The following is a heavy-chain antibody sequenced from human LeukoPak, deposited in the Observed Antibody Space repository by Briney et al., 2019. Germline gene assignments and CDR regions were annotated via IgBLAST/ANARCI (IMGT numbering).Heavy chain of an antibody. D-gene: IGHD3-10*01. CDR3: ARDSDAVLLWFGELDY. V-gene: IGHV3-7*01. J-gene: IGHJ4*02. CDR1: GLIFSNYW. CDR2: INQDASEK. Sequence: GGSLRLSCAASGLIFSNYWMGWVRQAPGKGLEWVASINQDASEKYYVDSVKGRFTISRDNAKNSLYLQMNSLRAEDTAVYYCARDSDAVLLWFGELDYWGQGTLVTVSS.